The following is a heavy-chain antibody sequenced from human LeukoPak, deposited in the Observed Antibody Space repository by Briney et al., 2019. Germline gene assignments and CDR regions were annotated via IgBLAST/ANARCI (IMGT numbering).Heavy chain of an antibody. Sequence: WGILSLTCSVSGGSISSFYWSWIRQPPGKGLEWIGYVSYIGSTSYNPSLKSRVTISVDTSKNQYSLKLSSVTAADTAVYYCAREAIAVAGTGIDYWGQGTLVTVAS. V-gene: IGHV4-59*01. CDR2: VSYIGST. J-gene: IGHJ4*02. D-gene: IGHD6-19*01. CDR1: GGSISSFY. CDR3: AREAIAVAGTGIDY.